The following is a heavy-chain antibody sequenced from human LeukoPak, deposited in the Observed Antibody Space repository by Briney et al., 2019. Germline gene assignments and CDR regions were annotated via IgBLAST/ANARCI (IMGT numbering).Heavy chain of an antibody. V-gene: IGHV4-34*01. J-gene: IGHJ5*02. CDR2: INHSGST. Sequence: PSETLSLTCAVYGGSFSGYYWSWIRQPPGKGLEWIGEINHSGSTNHNPSLKSRVTISVDTSKNQFSLKLSSVTAADTAVYYCARLRIRGYCSSTSCYPWGQGTLVTVSS. CDR1: GGSFSGYY. D-gene: IGHD2-2*01. CDR3: ARLRIRGYCSSTSCYP.